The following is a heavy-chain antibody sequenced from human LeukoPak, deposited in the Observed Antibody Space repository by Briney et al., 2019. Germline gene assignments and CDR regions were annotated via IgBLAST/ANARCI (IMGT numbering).Heavy chain of an antibody. CDR2: ISGSGGST. Sequence: GASLRLSCAASGFTFSSYAMSWVRQAPRKGLEWVSAISGSGGSTYYADSVKGRFTISRDNSKNTLYLQMNSLRAEDTAVYYCAKDRMVRGVIWGQGTMVTVSS. CDR3: AKDRMVRGVI. J-gene: IGHJ3*02. D-gene: IGHD3-10*01. V-gene: IGHV3-23*01. CDR1: GFTFSSYA.